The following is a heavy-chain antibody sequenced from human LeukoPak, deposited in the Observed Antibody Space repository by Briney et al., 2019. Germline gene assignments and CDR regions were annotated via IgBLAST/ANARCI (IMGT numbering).Heavy chain of an antibody. CDR1: GFTFSSYS. CDR2: ISSSSGYI. J-gene: IGHJ4*02. D-gene: IGHD3-16*01. V-gene: IGHV3-21*01. CDR3: ARGGATPD. Sequence: GSLRLSCAASGFTFSSYSMNWVRQAPGKGLEWVSSISSSSGYIYYADSVKGRFTISRDNAKNSLYLQMNSLRAEDTAVYYCARGGATPDWGQGTLVTVSS.